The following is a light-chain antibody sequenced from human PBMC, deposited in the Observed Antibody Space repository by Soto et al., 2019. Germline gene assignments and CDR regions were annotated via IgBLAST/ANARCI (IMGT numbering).Light chain of an antibody. J-gene: IGLJ1*01. Sequence: QSALTQPASVSRSPGQSITISCTGTSSDVGRYNHVSWYQHHPGKAPKLIISEVSNRPSGVSNRFSGSKSGYTASLTISGLQSEDEADYYCNSHTSGDFRVFGTGTKLTVL. CDR3: NSHTSGDFRV. V-gene: IGLV2-14*01. CDR1: SSDVGRYNH. CDR2: EVS.